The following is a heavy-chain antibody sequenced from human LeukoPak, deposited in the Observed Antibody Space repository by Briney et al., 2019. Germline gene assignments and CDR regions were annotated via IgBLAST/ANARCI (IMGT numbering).Heavy chain of an antibody. CDR1: GYTFTGYY. Sequence: ASVKVSCKASGYTFTGYYMHWVRQAPGQGLEWMGWINPNSGGTNYAQKFQGRVTMTRDTSISTAYIELSRLRSDDTAVYYCARALRFLEWLFLSEFDPWGQGTLVTVSS. J-gene: IGHJ5*02. V-gene: IGHV1-2*02. CDR3: ARALRFLEWLFLSEFDP. D-gene: IGHD3-3*01. CDR2: INPNSGGT.